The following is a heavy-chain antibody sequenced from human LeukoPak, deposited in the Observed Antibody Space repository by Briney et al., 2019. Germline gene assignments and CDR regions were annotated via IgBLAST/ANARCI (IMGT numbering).Heavy chain of an antibody. CDR3: ARSRAFFGVVIPFDY. J-gene: IGHJ4*02. CDR1: GFTFSGYR. V-gene: IGHV3-7*01. CDR2: IKQDGSEK. D-gene: IGHD3-3*01. Sequence: GGSLRLSCAASGFTFSGYRMSWVRQAPGKGLEWVANIKQDGSEKYYVDSVKGRFTISRDNAKNSLYLQMNSLRAEDTAVYYCARSRAFFGVVIPFDYWGQGILVTVSS.